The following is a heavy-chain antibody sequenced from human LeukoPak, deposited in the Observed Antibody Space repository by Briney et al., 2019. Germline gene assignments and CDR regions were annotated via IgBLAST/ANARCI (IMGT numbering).Heavy chain of an antibody. D-gene: IGHD4-17*01. Sequence: GRSLRLSCAASGFTFSSYAMHWVRQAPGKGLEWVAVISYDGSNKYYADSVKGRFTISRDNSKNTLYLQMNSPRAEDTAVYYCARDHGDPYYFDYWGQGTLVTVSS. J-gene: IGHJ4*02. V-gene: IGHV3-30-3*01. CDR2: ISYDGSNK. CDR1: GFTFSSYA. CDR3: ARDHGDPYYFDY.